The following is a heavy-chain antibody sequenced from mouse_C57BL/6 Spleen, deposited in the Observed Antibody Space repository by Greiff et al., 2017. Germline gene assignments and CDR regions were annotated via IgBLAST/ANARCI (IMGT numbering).Heavy chain of an antibody. Sequence: QVHVKQSGAELVRPGASVTLSCKASGYTFTDYEMHWVKQTPVHGLEWIGAIDPETGGTAYNQKFKGKAILTADKSSSTAYMELRSLTSEDSAVYYCTRRGLRRYAMDYWGQGTSVTVSS. D-gene: IGHD2-4*01. V-gene: IGHV1-15*01. CDR2: IDPETGGT. CDR1: GYTFTDYE. CDR3: TRRGLRRYAMDY. J-gene: IGHJ4*01.